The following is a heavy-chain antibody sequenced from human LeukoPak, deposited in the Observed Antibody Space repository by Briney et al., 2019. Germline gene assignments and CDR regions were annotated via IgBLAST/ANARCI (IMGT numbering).Heavy chain of an antibody. Sequence: GGSLRLSCTASGFTFSSHWMHWVRQAPGKGLVWVSRINFDGSSTNYADSVKGRFTISRDNAKDTLYLQINTLRAEDTAVYYCGRGGSYRAFDIWGQGTMVTVSS. CDR1: GFTFSSHW. CDR2: INFDGSST. V-gene: IGHV3-74*01. D-gene: IGHD1-14*01. CDR3: GRGGSYRAFDI. J-gene: IGHJ3*02.